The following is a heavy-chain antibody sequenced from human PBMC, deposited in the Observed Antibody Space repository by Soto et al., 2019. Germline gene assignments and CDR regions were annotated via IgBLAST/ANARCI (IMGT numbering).Heavy chain of an antibody. CDR3: ARGQYYDYIWGSYRSTYYFDY. Sequence: QVQLVESGGGVVQPGRSLRLACAASGFTFSSYGMHWVRQAPGKGLEGVAVIWYDGSNKYYADSVKGRFTISRDNSKNTLYLQMNSLRAEDTAVYYCARGQYYDYIWGSYRSTYYFDYWGQGTLVTVSS. V-gene: IGHV3-33*01. CDR1: GFTFSSYG. J-gene: IGHJ4*02. D-gene: IGHD3-16*02. CDR2: IWYDGSNK.